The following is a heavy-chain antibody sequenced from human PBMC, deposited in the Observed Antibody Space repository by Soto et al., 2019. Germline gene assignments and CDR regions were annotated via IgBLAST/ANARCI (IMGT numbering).Heavy chain of an antibody. CDR3: ARAVDSGGFPDAFVM. D-gene: IGHD3-22*01. Sequence: QVQLQESGPGLVKPSQTLSLTCTVSGDSISIGDYYWSWIRQPPGKGLEWIGYIYYSGNTYYNPSLKSRITISVDMSKYQFSLKLSSVTAAATAVYSCARAVDSGGFPDAFVMWGQWTMVTVSS. J-gene: IGHJ3*02. CDR2: IYYSGNT. V-gene: IGHV4-30-4*01. CDR1: GDSISIGDYY.